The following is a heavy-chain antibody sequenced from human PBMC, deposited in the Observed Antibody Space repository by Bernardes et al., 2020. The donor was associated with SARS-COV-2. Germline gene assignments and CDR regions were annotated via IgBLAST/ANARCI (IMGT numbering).Heavy chain of an antibody. CDR1: GGSFSGFY. V-gene: IGHV4-34*01. J-gene: IGHJ3*02. CDR2: INPSGST. Sequence: TLSLTCAVYGGSFSGFYWSWIRQPPGKGLEWIGEINPSGSTNYNPSLKSRVTISVDTSKNQFSLKLNSVSAADTAVYYCARGRAGGAAIWGQGTMVTVSS. CDR3: ARGRAGGAAI. D-gene: IGHD1-26*01.